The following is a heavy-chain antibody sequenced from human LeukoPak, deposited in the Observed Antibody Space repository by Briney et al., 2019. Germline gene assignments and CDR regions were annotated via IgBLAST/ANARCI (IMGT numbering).Heavy chain of an antibody. J-gene: IGHJ4*02. V-gene: IGHV3-30*02. Sequence: GGSLRPSCAASGFTFSSYGMNWVRQAPGKGLEWVASIRSDGSDKKYADSVKGQFTISRDNSKSTLNLQMNSLRPEDTAVYYCAKSQVTGWYDFDYWGQGTLVIVSS. CDR1: GFTFSSYG. CDR2: IRSDGSDK. D-gene: IGHD6-19*01. CDR3: AKSQVTGWYDFDY.